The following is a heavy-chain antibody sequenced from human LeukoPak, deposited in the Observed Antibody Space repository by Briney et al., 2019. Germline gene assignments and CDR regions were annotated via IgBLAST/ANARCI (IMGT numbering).Heavy chain of an antibody. D-gene: IGHD6-19*01. V-gene: IGHV3-64D*06. J-gene: IGHJ4*02. CDR2: ISSNGIST. CDR3: VKGGQWPRASNDY. CDR1: GFTFSSSA. Sequence: GGSLRLSCSASGFTFSSSAMHWVRQAPGKGLEYVSVISSNGISTYYAGSVKGRFTISRDNSKDTLYLQMSSLRAEDTAVYYCVKGGQWPRASNDYWGQGTLVTVSS.